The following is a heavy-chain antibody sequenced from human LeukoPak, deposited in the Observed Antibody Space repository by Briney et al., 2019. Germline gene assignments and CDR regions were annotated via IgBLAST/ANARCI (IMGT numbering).Heavy chain of an antibody. CDR1: GGTFSSYA. CDR2: IIPMFGTA. V-gene: IGHV1-69*06. J-gene: IGHJ3*02. Sequence: SVKVSCKASGGTFSSYAISWVRQAPGQGLEWMGGIIPMFGTANYAQKFQGRVTITADKSTSTAYMELSSLRSEDTAVYYCAREDRDQEPGYSSSWYGGNAFDIWGQGTMVTVSS. CDR3: AREDRDQEPGYSSSWYGGNAFDI. D-gene: IGHD6-13*01.